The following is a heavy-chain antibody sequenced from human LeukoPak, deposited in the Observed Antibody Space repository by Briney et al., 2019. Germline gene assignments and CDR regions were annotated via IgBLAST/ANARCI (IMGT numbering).Heavy chain of an antibody. V-gene: IGHV4-59*01. Sequence: PSETLSLTCNVSGDSINSYYCCWIRQPPPKGLELDGYIYYNESTNYNSYFTSRSTISISMSTNQFSLRLSSVSVTATAVSYCARVTGYMIEDQFDYWGQGPLVSVSS. CDR3: ARVTGYMIEDQFDY. CDR2: IYYNEST. J-gene: IGHJ4*02. CDR1: GDSINSYY. D-gene: IGHD3-22*01.